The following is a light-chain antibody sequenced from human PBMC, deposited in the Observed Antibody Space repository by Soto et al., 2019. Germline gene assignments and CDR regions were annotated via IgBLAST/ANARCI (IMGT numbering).Light chain of an antibody. CDR3: QQYDNLPRWT. CDR2: DAS. CDR1: QDISNY. V-gene: IGKV1-33*01. Sequence: DIQMTQSPSSLSASVGDRVTITCQASQDISNYLSWYQQKPGKAPKLLIYDASNLETGVPSRFSGSGSGTDFTFTISSLQPEDIATYYCQQYDNLPRWTFGQGTKLEIK. J-gene: IGKJ2*01.